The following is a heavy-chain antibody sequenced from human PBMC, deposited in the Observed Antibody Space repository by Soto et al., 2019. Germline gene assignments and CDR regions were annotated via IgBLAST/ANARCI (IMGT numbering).Heavy chain of an antibody. CDR3: ARDKDRPQLGGNYYYILDV. CDR1: GGTFRTSA. J-gene: IGHJ6*02. CDR2: IMPVFRRP. D-gene: IGHD3-3*02. V-gene: IGHV1-69*12. Sequence: QVQLVQSGAEVKKPGSSVKVSCKASGGTFRTSAISWVRQAPGQGLEWVGGIMPVFRRPKYAQNFQGRVTITADESKSTAYVEPSSLRSDDTAVYYCARDKDRPQLGGNYYYILDVWGQGTAVTVSS.